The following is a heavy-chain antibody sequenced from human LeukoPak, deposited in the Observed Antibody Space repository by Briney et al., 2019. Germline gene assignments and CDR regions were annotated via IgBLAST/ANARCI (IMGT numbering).Heavy chain of an antibody. Sequence: GGSLRLSCAASGFTFSSYSMNWVRQAPGKGLEWVSSISSSSSYIYYADSVKGRFTISRDNAKNSLYLQMNSLRAEDTALYYCARGVPYYDFWSGYYRYYCYYMDVWGKGTTVTVSS. V-gene: IGHV3-21*04. J-gene: IGHJ6*03. D-gene: IGHD3-3*01. CDR3: ARGVPYYDFWSGYYRYYCYYMDV. CDR2: ISSSSSYI. CDR1: GFTFSSYS.